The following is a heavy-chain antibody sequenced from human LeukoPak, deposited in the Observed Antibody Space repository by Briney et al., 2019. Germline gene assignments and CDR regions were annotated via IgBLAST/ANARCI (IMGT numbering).Heavy chain of an antibody. CDR3: ARGILTGLDYFEY. CDR2: INHSGST. J-gene: IGHJ4*02. V-gene: IGHV4-34*01. D-gene: IGHD3-9*01. Sequence: PSETLSLTCAVYGGSFSGYYWSWIRQPPGKGLEWIGEINHSGSTNYNPSLKSRVTISADTSKNQFSLKLSSVTAADTAVYYCARGILTGLDYFEYWGQGILVTVSS. CDR1: GGSFSGYY.